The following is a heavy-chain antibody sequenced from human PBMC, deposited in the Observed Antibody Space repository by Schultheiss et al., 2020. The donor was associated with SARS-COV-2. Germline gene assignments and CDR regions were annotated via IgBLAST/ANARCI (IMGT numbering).Heavy chain of an antibody. CDR1: GGSISSGGYY. V-gene: IGHV4-31*03. D-gene: IGHD3-22*01. Sequence: SETLSLTCTVSGGSISSGGYYWSWIRQHPGKGLEWIGYIYYSGSTYYNPSLKSRVTISVDTSKNQFSLKLSSVTAADTAVYYCARDSGDYDSSGHSYYFDYWGQGTLVTVSS. CDR3: ARDSGDYDSSGHSYYFDY. J-gene: IGHJ4*02. CDR2: IYYSGST.